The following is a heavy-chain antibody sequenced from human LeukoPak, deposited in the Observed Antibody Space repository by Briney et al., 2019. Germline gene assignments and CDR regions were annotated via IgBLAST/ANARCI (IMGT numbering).Heavy chain of an antibody. D-gene: IGHD1-1*01. J-gene: IGHJ4*02. CDR1: GGTFSSYA. CDR3: ARGPGTTPHLDY. Sequence: SVKVSCKASGGTFSSYAISWVRQAPGQGLEWMGRIIPILGIANYAQKFQGRVTITADKSTSTAYMELSSLRSEDTAVYYCARGPGTTPHLDYWGQGTLVTVSS. V-gene: IGHV1-69*04. CDR2: IIPILGIA.